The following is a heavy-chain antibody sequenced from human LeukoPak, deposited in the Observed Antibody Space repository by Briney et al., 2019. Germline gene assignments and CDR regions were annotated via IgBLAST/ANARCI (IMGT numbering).Heavy chain of an antibody. CDR1: GFTFSSYW. CDR3: ARSNNYGFDY. CDR2: IKQDGSEK. V-gene: IGHV3-7*01. D-gene: IGHD5-24*01. Sequence: GGSLRLSCAASGFTFSSYWMSWVRQAPGKGLEWVANIKQDGSEKYYVDSVKGRFTISRDNAKNTPYLQMNSLRAEDTAVFYCARSNNYGFDYWGQGTLVTVSS. J-gene: IGHJ4*02.